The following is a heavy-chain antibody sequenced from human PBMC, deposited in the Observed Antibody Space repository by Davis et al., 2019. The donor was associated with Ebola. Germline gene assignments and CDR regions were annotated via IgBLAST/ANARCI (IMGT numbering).Heavy chain of an antibody. CDR2: INPNDGRT. CDR1: GYTFTNYY. V-gene: IGHV1-46*03. Sequence: AASSKVSCKASGYTFTNYYMNWVRQAPGQGLEWMGMINPNDGRTIYAQKFQGRVTVTTDTSTTTVYMDLSSLGSEDTALYYCTTPGGQDSGYDVFDIWGQGTMVTVSS. CDR3: TTPGGQDSGYDVFDI. J-gene: IGHJ3*02. D-gene: IGHD5-12*01.